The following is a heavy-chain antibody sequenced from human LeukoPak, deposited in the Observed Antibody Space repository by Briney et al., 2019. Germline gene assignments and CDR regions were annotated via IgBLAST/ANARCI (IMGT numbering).Heavy chain of an antibody. CDR3: ARTIVVVPAAPYYYYYMDV. V-gene: IGHV1-69*13. CDR2: IIPIFGTA. J-gene: IGHJ6*03. D-gene: IGHD2-2*01. CDR1: GYTFTSYG. Sequence: GASVKVSCKASGYTFTSYGISWVRQAPGQGLEWMGGIIPIFGTANYAQKFQGRVTITADESTSTAYMELSSLRSEDTAVYYCARTIVVVPAAPYYYYYMDVWGKGTTVTVSS.